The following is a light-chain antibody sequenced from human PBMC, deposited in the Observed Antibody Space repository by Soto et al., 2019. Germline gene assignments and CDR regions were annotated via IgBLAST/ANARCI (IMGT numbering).Light chain of an antibody. Sequence: QSVLTQPASVSGSPGQSITISCTGTSSDVGGYNYVSWYQQHPGKAPKLMIYEVSNRPSGVSNRFSGSKSGNTASLTISGLQAEDEADYYCISYTSSSTRVFGTGNKVTVL. J-gene: IGLJ1*01. CDR3: ISYTSSSTRV. CDR2: EVS. CDR1: SSDVGGYNY. V-gene: IGLV2-14*01.